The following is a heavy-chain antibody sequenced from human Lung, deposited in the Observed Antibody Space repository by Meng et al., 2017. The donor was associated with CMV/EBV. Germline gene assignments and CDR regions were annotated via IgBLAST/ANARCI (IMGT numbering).Heavy chain of an antibody. D-gene: IGHD7-27*01. CDR3: ARESLLSPNWGPGYFDY. CDR2: ISSSSSYI. CDR1: GFTFSSYS. V-gene: IGHV3-21*01. Sequence: SLKISXAASGFTFSSYSMNWVRQAPGKGLEWVSSISSSSSYIYYADSVKGRFTISRDNAKNSLYLQMNSLRAEDTAVYYCARESLLSPNWGPGYFDYWGQGTLVTVSS. J-gene: IGHJ4*02.